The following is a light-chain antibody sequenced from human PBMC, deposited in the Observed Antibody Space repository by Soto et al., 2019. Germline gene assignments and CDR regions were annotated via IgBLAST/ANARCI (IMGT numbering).Light chain of an antibody. J-gene: IGLJ1*01. CDR3: QSYDSSNYV. Sequence: QSVLTQPPSVSGAPGQRVTISCTGDSFNIGAGYDVHWYQQLPGTAPKLLLYGNNDRPSGVPDRFSGSTSGTSASLAITGLQAEDEADYYCQSYDSSNYVFGTGTKLTVL. V-gene: IGLV1-40*01. CDR1: SFNIGAGYD. CDR2: GNN.